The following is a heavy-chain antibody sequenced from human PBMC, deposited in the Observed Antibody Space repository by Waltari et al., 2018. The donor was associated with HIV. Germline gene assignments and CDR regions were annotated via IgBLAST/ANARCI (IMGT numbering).Heavy chain of an antibody. CDR3: ARGDIVATGGFDF. V-gene: IGHV4-38-2*01. CDR1: SYSFSSAYS. D-gene: IGHD5-12*01. Sequence: QVQLQESGPGLVKPSETLSLPCAASSYSFSSAYSWGWIRQSPGKGLEWIGSISHRGSTYYNPSLKSRVTISVDTSKNQVSLKLSSVTAADTAVYYCARGDIVATGGFDFWGQGTLVTVSS. CDR2: ISHRGST. J-gene: IGHJ4*02.